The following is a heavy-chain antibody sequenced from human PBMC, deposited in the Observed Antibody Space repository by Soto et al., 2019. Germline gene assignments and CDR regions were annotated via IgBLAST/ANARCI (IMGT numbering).Heavy chain of an antibody. J-gene: IGHJ6*02. CDR1: GGSISSYY. CDR3: ARESSGYPYYYGMDV. V-gene: IGHV4-4*07. D-gene: IGHD3-22*01. CDR2: IYTSGST. Sequence: SETLSLTCTVSGGSISSYYWSWIRQPAGKGLEWIGRIYTSGSTNYNPSLKSRVTMSVNTSKNQFSLKLSSVTAADTAVYYCARESSGYPYYYGMDVWGQGTTVTVSS.